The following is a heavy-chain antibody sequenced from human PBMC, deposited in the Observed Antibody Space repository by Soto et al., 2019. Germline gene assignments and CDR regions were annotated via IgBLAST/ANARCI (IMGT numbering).Heavy chain of an antibody. D-gene: IGHD3-10*01. Sequence: QVQLVASGGGVVQPGRSLRLSCAASGFTFSSYGMRWVRQAPGKGLGWVAVIWYDGSNKYYAASVKGRFTISRDNSKNTLYLPMNSLRAEDTAVYYCARGGFMVRGAKVNYWGQVTLVTVSS. V-gene: IGHV3-33*01. J-gene: IGHJ4*02. CDR2: IWYDGSNK. CDR3: ARGGFMVRGAKVNY. CDR1: GFTFSSYG.